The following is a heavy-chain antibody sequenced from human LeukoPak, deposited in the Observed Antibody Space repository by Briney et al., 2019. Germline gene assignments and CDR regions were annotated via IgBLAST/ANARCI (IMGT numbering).Heavy chain of an antibody. CDR1: GGSISSGGYY. V-gene: IGHV4-31*03. D-gene: IGHD3-22*01. Sequence: PSETLSLTCTVSGGSISSGGYYWSWIRQHPGKGLEWIGYIYYSGSTYYNPSLQSRVTISVDTSKNQFSLKLSSVTAADTAVYYCARDPATYDSSGYYSHDAFDIWGQGTMVTVSS. J-gene: IGHJ3*02. CDR2: IYYSGST. CDR3: ARDPATYDSSGYYSHDAFDI.